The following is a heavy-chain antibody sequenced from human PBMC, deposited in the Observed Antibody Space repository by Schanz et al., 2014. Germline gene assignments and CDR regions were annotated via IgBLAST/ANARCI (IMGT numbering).Heavy chain of an antibody. Sequence: LVESGGGVVQPGRSLRLSCAASGFTFSSYGMHWVRQVPGKGLEWVAVVFYDGSKKYYAASVKGRFTTSRDNSKNTMYLQMNSLRAEDTAVYYCVKDLQRELLRDDHYYGMDVWGQGTTVTVSS. D-gene: IGHD1-26*01. CDR2: VFYDGSKK. V-gene: IGHV3-33*06. J-gene: IGHJ6*02. CDR3: VKDLQRELLRDDHYYGMDV. CDR1: GFTFSSYG.